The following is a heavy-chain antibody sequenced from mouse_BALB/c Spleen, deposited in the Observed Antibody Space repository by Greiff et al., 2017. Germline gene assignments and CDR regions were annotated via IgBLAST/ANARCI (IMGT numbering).Heavy chain of an antibody. CDR1: GYTFTSYV. Sequence: EVKLMESGPELVKPGASVKMSCKASGYTFTSYVMHWVKQKPGQGLEWIGYINPYNDGTKYNEKFKGKATLTSDKSSSTAYMELSSLTSEDSAVYYCARSGRYDGYFDYWGQGTTLTVSS. D-gene: IGHD2-14*01. V-gene: IGHV1-14*01. CDR3: ARSGRYDGYFDY. J-gene: IGHJ2*01. CDR2: INPYNDGT.